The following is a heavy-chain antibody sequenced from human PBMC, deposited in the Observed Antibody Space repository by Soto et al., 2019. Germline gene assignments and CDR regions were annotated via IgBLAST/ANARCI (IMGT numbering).Heavy chain of an antibody. CDR3: AEESCGGDFLYYGMDV. CDR1: GFTFTSSA. V-gene: IGHV1-58*01. CDR2: IVVGSGNT. D-gene: IGHD2-21*02. J-gene: IGHJ6*02. Sequence: GAAVKCSFKASGFTFTSSAVQWVRQARGQRLDCIGWIVVGSGNTNYAQKFQERVTITRDMSTSTAYMELSSLRYEDTAVYYCAEESCGGDFLYYGMDVWGQRTTVTVSS.